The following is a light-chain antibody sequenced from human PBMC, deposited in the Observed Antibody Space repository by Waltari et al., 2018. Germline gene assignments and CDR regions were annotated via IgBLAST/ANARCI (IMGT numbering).Light chain of an antibody. Sequence: SVLTQPPSASGTPGQRVTISCSGTSSNIGRNSVNWYQQVPGTAPKLLIYNNSQRPSGVPVRFSGSKSGTSASLDISGLQSEDEADYYCAAWDDSLNGVFGGGTKLTVL. CDR2: NNS. V-gene: IGLV1-44*01. CDR3: AAWDDSLNGV. CDR1: SSNIGRNS. J-gene: IGLJ3*02.